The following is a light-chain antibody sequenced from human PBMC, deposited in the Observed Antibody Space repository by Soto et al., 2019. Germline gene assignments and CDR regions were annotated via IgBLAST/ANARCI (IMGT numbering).Light chain of an antibody. CDR3: QQYGNSLSIT. CDR2: ATF. J-gene: IGKJ5*01. Sequence: EIVVTQSPATLSVSPGERVTLSCRASQSVSSNLAWYQQKPGQAPRLLIYATFSRAAGIPDRFSDSGSGTDFTLTISRLEPEDFAVYYCQQYGNSLSITFGQGTRLEIK. V-gene: IGKV3-20*01. CDR1: QSVSSN.